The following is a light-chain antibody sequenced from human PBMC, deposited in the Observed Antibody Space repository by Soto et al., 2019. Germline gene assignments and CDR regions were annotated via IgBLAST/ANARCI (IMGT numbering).Light chain of an antibody. CDR1: SSDVGGYKY. CDR3: CSYAGRYTYV. V-gene: IGLV2-11*01. J-gene: IGLJ1*01. Sequence: QPALTQPRSVSGSPGQSVTISCTGASSDVGGYKYVSWYQQHPGKAPKLMIYDVSKRPSGVPDRFSGSKSGNTASLTISGLQTEDEADYYCCSYAGRYTYVFGTGTKLTVL. CDR2: DVS.